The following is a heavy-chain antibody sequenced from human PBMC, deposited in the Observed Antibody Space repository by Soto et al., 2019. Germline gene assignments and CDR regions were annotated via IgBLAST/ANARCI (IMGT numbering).Heavy chain of an antibody. CDR3: ARAFSSSWYDY. J-gene: IGHJ4*02. CDR2: IGTAGDT. Sequence: EVQLVESGGGLVQPGGSLRLSCAASGFTFSSYDMHWVRQATGKGLEWVSAIGTAGDTYYPGSVKGRFTISRENAKNSLYLQMNSLRAGDTAVYYCARAFSSSWYDYWGQGTLVTVSS. D-gene: IGHD6-13*01. CDR1: GFTFSSYD. V-gene: IGHV3-13*01.